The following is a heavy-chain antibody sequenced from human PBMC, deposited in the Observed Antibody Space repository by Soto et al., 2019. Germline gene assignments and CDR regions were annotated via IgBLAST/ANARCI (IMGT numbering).Heavy chain of an antibody. CDR3: ARALILTGYYIHDAFDI. Sequence: TSETLSLTCTVSGGSISSYYWSWIRQPPGKGLEWIGYIYYSGSTNYNPSLKSRVTISVDTSKNQFSLKLSSVTAADTAVYYCARALILTGYYIHDAFDIWGQGTIVTVSS. J-gene: IGHJ3*02. D-gene: IGHD3-9*01. CDR1: GGSISSYY. CDR2: IYYSGST. V-gene: IGHV4-59*01.